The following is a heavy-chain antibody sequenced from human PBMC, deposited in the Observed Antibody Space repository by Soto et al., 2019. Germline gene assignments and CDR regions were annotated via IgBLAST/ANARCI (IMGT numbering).Heavy chain of an antibody. J-gene: IGHJ6*02. D-gene: IGHD2-2*01. CDR3: ARDPGIVVVPAAMLDYYYGMDV. Sequence: ASVKVSCKASGYTFTSYGISWVRQAPGQGLEWMGWISAYNGNTNYAQKLQGRVTMTTDTSTSTAYMELRSLRSDDTAVYYCARDPGIVVVPAAMLDYYYGMDVWGQGTTVTVSS. CDR1: GYTFTSYG. CDR2: ISAYNGNT. V-gene: IGHV1-18*01.